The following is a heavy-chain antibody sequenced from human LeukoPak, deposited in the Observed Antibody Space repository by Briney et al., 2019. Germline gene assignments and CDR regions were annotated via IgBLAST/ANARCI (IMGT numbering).Heavy chain of an antibody. CDR3: ARDIYDSSGYYLGYYYYYGMDV. J-gene: IGHJ6*02. D-gene: IGHD3-22*01. CDR2: ISSNGGST. Sequence: GGSLRLSCSASGFTFSSYAMHWVRQAPGKGLEYVSAISSNGGSTYYADSVKGRFTISRDNSKNTLYLQMNSLRAEDTAVYYCARDIYDSSGYYLGYYYYYGMDVWGQGTTVTVSS. V-gene: IGHV3-64*04. CDR1: GFTFSSYA.